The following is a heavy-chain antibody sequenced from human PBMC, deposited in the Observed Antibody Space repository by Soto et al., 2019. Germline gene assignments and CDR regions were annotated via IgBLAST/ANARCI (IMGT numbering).Heavy chain of an antibody. CDR2: IYSSGST. Sequence: SETLSLTCTVSGDSMNDDYWTWIRQPAGKGLEWIGRIYSSGSTRYNPSLKSRVSMSVDTSKNQLSLNLISVTAADTAVYYCTTFAGMVTDGMGVWGQGITVTVSS. CDR3: TTFAGMVTDGMGV. J-gene: IGHJ6*02. D-gene: IGHD2-21*02. CDR1: GDSMNDDY. V-gene: IGHV4-4*07.